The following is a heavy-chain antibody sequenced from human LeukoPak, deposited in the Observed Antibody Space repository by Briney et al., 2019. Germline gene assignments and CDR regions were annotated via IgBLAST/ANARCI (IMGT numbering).Heavy chain of an antibody. Sequence: GGSLRLSCTASRFNVNNSWRPWVRQAPGKGLVWVSRINEDGRVTSYAGSVRGRFTISRDSVENTLHLQMNSLRAEDTAVYYCVKDFGGNSDYWGQGTLVTVSS. V-gene: IGHV3-74*01. J-gene: IGHJ4*02. CDR1: RFNVNNSW. CDR2: INEDGRVT. D-gene: IGHD4-23*01. CDR3: VKDFGGNSDY.